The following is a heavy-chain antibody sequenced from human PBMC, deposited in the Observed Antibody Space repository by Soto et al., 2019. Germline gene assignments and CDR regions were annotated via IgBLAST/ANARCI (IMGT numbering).Heavy chain of an antibody. CDR3: ARDHSGSASGFFDY. CDR1: GGSISSYY. CDR2: IYYSGST. J-gene: IGHJ4*02. D-gene: IGHD1-26*01. Sequence: SETLSLTCTVSGGSISSYYWSWIRQPPGKGLEWIGYIYYSGSTNYNPSLKSRVTISVDTSKNQFSLKLSSVTAADTAVYYCARDHSGSASGFFDYWGQGTLVTVSS. V-gene: IGHV4-59*01.